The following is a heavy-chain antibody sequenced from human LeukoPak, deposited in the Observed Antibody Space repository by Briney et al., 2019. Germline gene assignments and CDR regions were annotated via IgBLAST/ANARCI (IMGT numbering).Heavy chain of an antibody. CDR3: ARHTVWAGYYYYYGMDV. Sequence: PSETLSLTWTVSGGSISSYYWSWIRQPPGKGLEWIGYIYYSGSTNYNPSLKSRVTISVDTSKNQFSLKLSSVTAADTAVYYCARHTVWAGYYYYYGMDVWGQGTTVTVSS. D-gene: IGHD4-11*01. CDR2: IYYSGST. J-gene: IGHJ6*02. CDR1: GGSISSYY. V-gene: IGHV4-59*08.